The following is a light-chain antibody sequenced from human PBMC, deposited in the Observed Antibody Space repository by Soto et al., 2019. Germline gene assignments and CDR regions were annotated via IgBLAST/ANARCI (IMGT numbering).Light chain of an antibody. J-gene: IGKJ1*01. Sequence: EIVLTQSPGTLSLSPGERATLSCRASQSVYNTFLAWYQQKPGQAPRLLIFAASSRATGIPERFSGGGSATDLTLTISRLEPEDSAVYYCQHYGSSPTWTFGQGTKV. CDR1: QSVYNTF. V-gene: IGKV3-20*01. CDR2: AAS. CDR3: QHYGSSPTWT.